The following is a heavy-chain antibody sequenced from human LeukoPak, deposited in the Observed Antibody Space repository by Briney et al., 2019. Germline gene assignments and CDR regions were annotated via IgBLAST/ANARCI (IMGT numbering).Heavy chain of an antibody. CDR1: GGSISSYY. CDR2: IYYSGST. CDR3: ARVGYCSSTSCGFDP. V-gene: IGHV4-59*01. J-gene: IGHJ5*02. Sequence: KPSETLSLTCTVSGGSISSYYWSWIRQPPGKGLEWIGYIYYSGSTNYNPSLKSRVTISVDTSKNQFSLKLSSVTAADTAVYYCARVGYCSSTSCGFDPRGQGTLVTVSS. D-gene: IGHD2-2*01.